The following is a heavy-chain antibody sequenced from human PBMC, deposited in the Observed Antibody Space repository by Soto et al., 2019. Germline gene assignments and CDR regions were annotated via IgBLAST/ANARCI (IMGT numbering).Heavy chain of an antibody. V-gene: IGHV3-74*01. D-gene: IGHD3-10*01. CDR1: GFTFSGSW. CDR3: ARGIFGSGTANDY. Sequence: EVQLVESGGGLVQPGGSLRLSCAASGFTFSGSWMHWVRQAPGKGLDWVSGINGDGSGTSYADFVKGRFTISRDDAKNTLFLQMYGLRAEDTAVYYCARGIFGSGTANDYWGQGTLVTVSS. J-gene: IGHJ4*02. CDR2: INGDGSGT.